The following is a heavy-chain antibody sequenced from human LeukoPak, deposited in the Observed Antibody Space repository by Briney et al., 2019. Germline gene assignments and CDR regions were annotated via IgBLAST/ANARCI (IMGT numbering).Heavy chain of an antibody. CDR3: ARRYYDSSGYPHFDY. CDR2: ISAYNGNT. Sequence: ASVKVSCKASVYTFTSYGISWVRQAPGQGLEWMGWISAYNGNTNYAQKFQGRVTMTTDTSTTTVYMELRSLRFDDTAVYYCARRYYDSSGYPHFDYWGQGTLVTVSS. D-gene: IGHD3-22*01. V-gene: IGHV1-18*01. CDR1: VYTFTSYG. J-gene: IGHJ4*02.